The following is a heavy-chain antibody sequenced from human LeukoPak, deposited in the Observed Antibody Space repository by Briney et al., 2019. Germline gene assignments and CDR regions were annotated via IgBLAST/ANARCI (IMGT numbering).Heavy chain of an antibody. CDR2: IRFDGGKT. CDR3: AKEPTGRYYFDL. J-gene: IGHJ4*02. V-gene: IGHV3-30*02. D-gene: IGHD3-10*01. Sequence: GGSLRLPCAASVFTFSNYGMHWVRQAPGKAVEWVAFIRFDGGKTYYADSVKGRFTISRDNSKNTLYVQLNSLRAEDTAVYHCAKEPTGRYYFDLWGQGTLVTVSS. CDR1: VFTFSNYG.